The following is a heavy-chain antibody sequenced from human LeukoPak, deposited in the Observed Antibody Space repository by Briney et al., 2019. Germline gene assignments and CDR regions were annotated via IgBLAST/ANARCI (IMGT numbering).Heavy chain of an antibody. J-gene: IGHJ4*02. CDR1: GFTFSNYG. V-gene: IGHV3-30*03. CDR3: ARDQGIFDY. Sequence: GGSLRLSCAASGFTFSNYGMHWVRQAPGKGLEWVAVISYDGSNKYYADSVKGRFTISRDNSKNTLYLQMNSLRDEDSAVYYCARDQGIFDYWGQGTLVTVSS. CDR2: ISYDGSNK.